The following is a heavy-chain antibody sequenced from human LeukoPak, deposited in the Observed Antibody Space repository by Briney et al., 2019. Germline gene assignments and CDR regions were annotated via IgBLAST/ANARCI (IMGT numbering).Heavy chain of an antibody. J-gene: IGHJ4*02. D-gene: IGHD3-10*01. Sequence: PGGSLRLSCAVSGFSFNNAWMNWVRQAPGKGLEWVGRIKRKIDGETTDYAAPVKGRFTISRDDSKSTLYLQMNSLKSEETAVYYCTTLSFVWFGDDYWGQGTLVTVSS. V-gene: IGHV3-15*01. CDR1: GFSFNNAW. CDR2: IKRKIDGETT. CDR3: TTLSFVWFGDDY.